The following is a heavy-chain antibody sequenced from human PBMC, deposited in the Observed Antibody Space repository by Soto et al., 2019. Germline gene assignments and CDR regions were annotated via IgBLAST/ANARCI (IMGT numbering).Heavy chain of an antibody. CDR1: GLTFSPYW. CDR3: ARGSNQDY. CDR2: INNDGSEK. V-gene: IGHV3-7*03. J-gene: IGHJ4*02. D-gene: IGHD2-8*01. Sequence: GGSLRLSCVASGLTFSPYWMSWVRKAPGRGLQWVATINNDGSEKYYADSVKGRFTISRDNARDSLYLQLTSLRAEDTAIYYCARGSNQDYWGQGTLVTVSS.